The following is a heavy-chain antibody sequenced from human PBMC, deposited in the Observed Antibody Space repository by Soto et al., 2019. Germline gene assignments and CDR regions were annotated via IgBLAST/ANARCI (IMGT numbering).Heavy chain of an antibody. Sequence: SETLSLTCAVSGYSISSGYYWGWIRQPPGKGLEWIGSIYHSGSTYYNPSLKSRVTISVDTSKNQFSLKLSSVTAADTAVYYCAREHLITVTIWFDPWGQGTLVTVSS. J-gene: IGHJ5*02. CDR3: AREHLITVTIWFDP. CDR2: IYHSGST. D-gene: IGHD1-20*01. CDR1: GYSISSGYY. V-gene: IGHV4-38-2*02.